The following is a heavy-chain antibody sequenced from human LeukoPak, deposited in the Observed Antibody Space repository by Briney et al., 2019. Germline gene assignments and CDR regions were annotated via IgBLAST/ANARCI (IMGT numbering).Heavy chain of an antibody. CDR3: ANVGYNFDY. J-gene: IGHJ4*02. Sequence: PTGGSLRLSCAASGFTFNNFAMSWVRQAPGKGLDWVSGLSGSGSSTYYADSVKGRFTISRDNSKNTLYLQMNSLRAEDTAVYYCANVGYNFDYWGQGTLVTVSS. D-gene: IGHD5-24*01. CDR2: LSGSGSST. CDR1: GFTFNNFA. V-gene: IGHV3-23*01.